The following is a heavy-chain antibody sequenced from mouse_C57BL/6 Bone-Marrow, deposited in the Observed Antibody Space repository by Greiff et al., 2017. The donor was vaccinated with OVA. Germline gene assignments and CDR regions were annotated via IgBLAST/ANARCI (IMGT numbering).Heavy chain of an antibody. J-gene: IGHJ4*01. CDR1: GFTFSDFY. Sequence: EVQVVESGGGLVQSGRSLRLSCATSGFTFSDFYMEWVRQAPGKGLEWIAASRNKANDYTTAYSASVKGRFIVSRDTSQSILYLQMNALRAEDTAIYYCARDYYGMDYWGQGTSVTVSS. CDR3: ARDYYGMDY. CDR2: SRNKANDYTT. V-gene: IGHV7-1*01.